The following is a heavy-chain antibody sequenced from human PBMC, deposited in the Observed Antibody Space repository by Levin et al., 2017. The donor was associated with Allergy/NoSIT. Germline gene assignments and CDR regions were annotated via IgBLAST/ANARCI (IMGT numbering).Heavy chain of an antibody. CDR3: AREDGEYSGYDGTYFDY. CDR2: ISYDGSNK. V-gene: IGHV3-30-3*01. CDR1: GFTFSSYA. D-gene: IGHD5-12*01. Sequence: TGESLKISCAASGFTFSSYAMHWVRQAPGKGLEWVAVISYDGSNKYYADSVKGRFTISRDNSKNTLYLQMNSLRAEDTAVYYCAREDGEYSGYDGTYFDYWGQGTLVTVSS. J-gene: IGHJ4*02.